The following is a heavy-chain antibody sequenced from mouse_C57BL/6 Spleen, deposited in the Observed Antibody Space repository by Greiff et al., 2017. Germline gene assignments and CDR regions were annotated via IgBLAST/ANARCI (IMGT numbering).Heavy chain of an antibody. D-gene: IGHD1-1*01. CDR2: IYPGDGDT. Sequence: QVHVKQSGAELVKPGASVKISCKASGYAFSSYWMNWVKQRPGKGLEWIGQIYPGDGDTNYNGKFKGKATLTADKSSSTAYMQLSSLTSEDSAVYFCARSFITTVVAKGWYFDVWGTGTTVTVSS. V-gene: IGHV1-80*01. CDR1: GYAFSSYW. J-gene: IGHJ1*03. CDR3: ARSFITTVVAKGWYFDV.